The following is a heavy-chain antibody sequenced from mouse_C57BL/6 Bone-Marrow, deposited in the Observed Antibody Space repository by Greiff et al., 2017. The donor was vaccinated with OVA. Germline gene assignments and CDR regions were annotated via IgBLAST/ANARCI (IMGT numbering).Heavy chain of an antibody. CDR1: GFTFSDYG. CDR2: ISSGSSTI. V-gene: IGHV5-17*01. CDR3: ARPYYYGSAWFAY. D-gene: IGHD1-1*01. Sequence: EVQLVASGGGLVKPGGSLKLSCAASGFTFSDYGMHWVRQAPEKGLEWVAYISSGSSTIYYADTVKGRFTISRDNAKNTLFLQMTSLMAEDTAMYYCARPYYYGSAWFAYWGQGTLVTVSA. J-gene: IGHJ3*01.